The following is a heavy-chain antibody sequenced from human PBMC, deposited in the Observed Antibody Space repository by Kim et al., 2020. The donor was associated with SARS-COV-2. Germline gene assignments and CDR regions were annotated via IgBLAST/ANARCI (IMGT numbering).Heavy chain of an antibody. CDR1: GFTFSSYG. Sequence: GGALRLSCAASGFTFSSYGMHWGRQAPGKGLELVSVIWDDGSNKYYADSVKGRFTISRDNSKNTLYLQMNSLRAEDTAVYYCAKDLPYYDFWSGYGMDVWGQGATVTVSS. CDR2: IWDDGSNK. CDR3: AKDLPYYDFWSGYGMDV. V-gene: IGHV3-33*06. D-gene: IGHD3-3*01. J-gene: IGHJ6*02.